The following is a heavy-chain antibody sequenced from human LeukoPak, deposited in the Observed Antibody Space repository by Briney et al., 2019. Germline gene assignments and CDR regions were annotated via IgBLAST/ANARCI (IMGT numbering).Heavy chain of an antibody. CDR3: ARGYSSSWARFDP. CDR2: INPNSGGT. Sequence: GGSVKVSCKASGYTFTGYYMHWVRQAPGQGLEWMGWINPNSGGTNYAQKFQGRVTMTRDTSISTAYMELSRLRSDDTAVYYCARGYSSSWARFDPWGQGTLVTVSS. CDR1: GYTFTGYY. D-gene: IGHD6-13*01. V-gene: IGHV1-2*02. J-gene: IGHJ5*02.